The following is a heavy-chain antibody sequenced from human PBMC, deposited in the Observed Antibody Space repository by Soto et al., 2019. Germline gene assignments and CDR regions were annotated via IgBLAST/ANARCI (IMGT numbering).Heavy chain of an antibody. J-gene: IGHJ3*02. CDR1: GYSFTSYW. CDR2: IYPGDSDT. Sequence: GESLKISCKVSGYSFTSYWIGWVRQMPGKGLEWMGIIYPGDSDTRYSPSFQGQVTISADKSISTAYLQWSSLKASDTAMYYCARVRTVSGPPPADAFDIWGQGTMVTISS. D-gene: IGHD2-15*01. V-gene: IGHV5-51*01. CDR3: ARVRTVSGPPPADAFDI.